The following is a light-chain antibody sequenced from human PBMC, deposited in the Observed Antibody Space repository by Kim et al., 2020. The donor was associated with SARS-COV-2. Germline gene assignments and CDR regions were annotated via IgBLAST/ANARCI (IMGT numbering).Light chain of an antibody. V-gene: IGKV1-5*01. CDR1: QSINSW. CDR3: HQYQSYPYS. Sequence: DIQMTQSPSTLSGSVGDRVTITCRASQSINSWLAWYQQQPGTAPKLLIYDASSLQSGVPPRFSGRGSGTEFTLTISSLQPDDFATYYCHQYQSYPYSFGQGTKLEI. CDR2: DAS. J-gene: IGKJ2*01.